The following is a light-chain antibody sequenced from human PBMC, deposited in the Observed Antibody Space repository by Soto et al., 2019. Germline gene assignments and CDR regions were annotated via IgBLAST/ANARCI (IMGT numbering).Light chain of an antibody. Sequence: QSALTQPASVSGSPGQSITISCTGTSSDVGGYNYVSWYQQHPGKAPKLMIYDVSNRPSGVSNRFSGSKSGNTASLTICGRQAYEDEDDYCSRSTRSSTPWVFGGGTKLTVL. CDR3: SRSTRSSTPWV. V-gene: IGLV2-14*01. CDR1: SSDVGGYNY. CDR2: DVS. J-gene: IGLJ3*02.